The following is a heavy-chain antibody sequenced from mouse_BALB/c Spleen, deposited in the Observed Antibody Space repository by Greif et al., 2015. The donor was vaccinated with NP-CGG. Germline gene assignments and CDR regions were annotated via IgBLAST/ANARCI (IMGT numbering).Heavy chain of an antibody. D-gene: IGHD1-1*01. CDR1: GFTFSSYA. CDR3: ARIVYGSSYGYFDV. V-gene: IGHV5-6-5*01. Sequence: DVHLVESGGGLVKPGGSLKLSCAASGFTFSSYAMSWVRQTPEKRLEWVASISSGGSTYYPDSVKGRFTISRDNARNILYLQMSSLRSEDTAMYYCARIVYGSSYGYFDVWGAGTTVTVSS. CDR2: ISSGGST. J-gene: IGHJ1*01.